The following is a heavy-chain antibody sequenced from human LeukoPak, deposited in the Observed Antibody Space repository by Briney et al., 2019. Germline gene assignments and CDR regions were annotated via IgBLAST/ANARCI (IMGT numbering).Heavy chain of an antibody. CDR3: VRSSGWGFDY. D-gene: IGHD6-19*01. J-gene: IGHJ4*02. CDR1: GFTFNNYR. V-gene: IGHV3-7*04. CDR2: IKQDGSEK. Sequence: GGSLRLFCSASGFTFNNYRMSWVRQAPGKGLEWVAGIKQDGSEKYYVDSVKGRFTISRDNAESSLYLQMSSLRAEDTAVYYCVRSSGWGFDYWGQGTLVIVSS.